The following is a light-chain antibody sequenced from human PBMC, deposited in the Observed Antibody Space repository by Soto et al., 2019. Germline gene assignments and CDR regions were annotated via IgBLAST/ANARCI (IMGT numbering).Light chain of an antibody. CDR1: QSVSNY. CDR2: GAS. CDR3: QQYNYWPPWT. V-gene: IGKV3-15*01. Sequence: EIVMTQSPATLSLSPGERVTLSCRASQSVSNYLAWYQQKPGQAPRLLIYGASNRATGIPARFSGSGSGTEFTLTISSLQSEDFAVYYCQQYNYWPPWTFGQGTKVDI. J-gene: IGKJ1*01.